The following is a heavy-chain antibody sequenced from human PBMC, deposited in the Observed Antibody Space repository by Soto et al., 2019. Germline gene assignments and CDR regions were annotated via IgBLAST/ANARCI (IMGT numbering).Heavy chain of an antibody. J-gene: IGHJ4*02. Sequence: GGSLRLSCAASGFTFSSYSMNWVRQAPGKGLEWVSYISSSSSTIYYADSVKGRFTISRDNAKNSLYLQMNSLRAEDTAVYYCAREGIAAAGHNWGQGTLVTVSS. CDR1: GFTFSSYS. D-gene: IGHD6-13*01. CDR3: AREGIAAAGHN. CDR2: ISSSSSTI. V-gene: IGHV3-48*01.